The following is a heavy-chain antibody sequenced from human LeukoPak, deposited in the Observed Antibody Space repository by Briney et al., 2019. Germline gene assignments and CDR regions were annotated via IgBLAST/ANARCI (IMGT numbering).Heavy chain of an antibody. D-gene: IGHD3-10*02. J-gene: IGHJ4*02. CDR1: GFSLSSYA. V-gene: IGHV3-23*01. CDR3: ARGTMFPYYFDY. CDR2: TSSSDAGK. Sequence: GGSLRLSCTVSGFSLSSYALSWVRRAPGKGLEWVSATSSSDAGKYYADSVRGRFTISRDNSRNTMYLQMNSLRAEDTAVYYCARGTMFPYYFDYWGQGTLVTVSS.